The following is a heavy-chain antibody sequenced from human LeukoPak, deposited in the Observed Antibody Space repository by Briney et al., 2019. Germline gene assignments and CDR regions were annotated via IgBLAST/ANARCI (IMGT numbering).Heavy chain of an antibody. CDR3: ARRGPYFDY. Sequence: HTGGSLRLSCAASGFAFSNYGMNWVRQAPGKGLEWVSGITGSGSTTYYADSVKGRFTISRDNAKNSLYLQMNSLRAEDTAIYYCARRGPYFDYWGQGILVTVSS. CDR1: GFAFSNYG. CDR2: ITGSGSTT. V-gene: IGHV3-48*04. D-gene: IGHD3-10*01. J-gene: IGHJ4*02.